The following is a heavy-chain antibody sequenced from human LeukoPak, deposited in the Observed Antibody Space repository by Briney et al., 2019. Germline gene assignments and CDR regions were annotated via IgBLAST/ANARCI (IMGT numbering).Heavy chain of an antibody. Sequence: GGSLRLSCAASGFILSSYDMHWVRQATGKGLEWVSAIGTAGDTYYPGSVKGRFTISRENAKNSLYLQMNSLTAGDTAVYYCARDPKGYRYFDLWGRGTLATVSS. V-gene: IGHV3-13*01. CDR2: IGTAGDT. J-gene: IGHJ2*01. CDR3: ARDPKGYRYFDL. CDR1: GFILSSYD.